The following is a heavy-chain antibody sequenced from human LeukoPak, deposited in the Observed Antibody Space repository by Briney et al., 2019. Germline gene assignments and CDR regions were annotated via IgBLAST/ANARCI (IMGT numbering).Heavy chain of an antibody. V-gene: IGHV1-24*01. D-gene: IGHD3-10*01. CDR2: FDPEDGET. Sequence: ASVKVSCKVSGYTLTELSMHWVRQAPGKGLEWMGGFDPEDGETIYAQKFQGRVTMTEDTSTDTAYMELSSLRSEDTAVYYCATAARGVIIFDYWGQGTLVTVSS. CDR3: ATAARGVIIFDY. CDR1: GYTLTELS. J-gene: IGHJ4*02.